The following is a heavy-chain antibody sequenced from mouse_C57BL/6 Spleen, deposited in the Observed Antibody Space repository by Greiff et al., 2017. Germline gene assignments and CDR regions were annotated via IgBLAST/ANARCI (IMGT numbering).Heavy chain of an antibody. CDR3: ARHEEGGLGLDY. CDR1: GYTFTEYT. D-gene: IGHD4-1*01. Sequence: VQLVESGAELVKPGASVKLSCKASGYTFTEYTIPWVKQRSGQGLEWIGWFYPGSGSIKYNEKFKGKATLTADKSSSTVYMELSRLTSEDSAVYFCARHEEGGLGLDYWGQGTSVTVSS. CDR2: FYPGSGSI. V-gene: IGHV1-62-2*01. J-gene: IGHJ4*01.